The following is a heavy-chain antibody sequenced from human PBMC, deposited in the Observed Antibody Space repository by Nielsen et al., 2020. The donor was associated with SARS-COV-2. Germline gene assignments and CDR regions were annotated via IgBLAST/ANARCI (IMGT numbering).Heavy chain of an antibody. D-gene: IGHD3-10*01. J-gene: IGHJ4*02. V-gene: IGHV4-59*02. Sequence: SETLSLTCSVSGVSVTFYYWTWIRQPPGKGLEWIGYIYYSGSTNYNPSLKSRVTISVDTSKNQFSLKLSSVTAADTAVYYCARVRARGVIDYWGQGTLVTVSS. CDR1: GVSVTFYY. CDR3: ARVRARGVIDY. CDR2: IYYSGST.